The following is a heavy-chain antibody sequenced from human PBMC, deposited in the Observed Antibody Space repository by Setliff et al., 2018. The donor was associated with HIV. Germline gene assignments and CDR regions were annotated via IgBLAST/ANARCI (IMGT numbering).Heavy chain of an antibody. CDR1: GGSISTYF. D-gene: IGHD5-18*01. CDR2: IYYGGST. CDR3: ARDSGYSFGFNYFDY. Sequence: KPSETLSLTCTVSGGSISTYFWSWIRQPPGKGLEWIGYIYYGGSTNYNPSLKSRVTISLDMSKNQFSLRLSSVTAADTAVYYCARDSGYSFGFNYFDYWGQGTLVTVSS. V-gene: IGHV4-59*01. J-gene: IGHJ4*02.